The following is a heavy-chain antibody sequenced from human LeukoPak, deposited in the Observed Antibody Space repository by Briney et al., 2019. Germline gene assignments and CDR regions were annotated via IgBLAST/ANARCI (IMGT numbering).Heavy chain of an antibody. CDR2: MFYTGSS. CDR1: GGPISSYY. J-gene: IGHJ6*03. D-gene: IGHD2-2*01. Sequence: PSETLSLTCTVSGGPISSYYWSWIRQPPGKRLEWIGYMFYTGSSSYNPSLKSRVTISVDTSENQFSLKLNSVTAADTAVYYCARIAGGVVPAADSTTYYYYYMDVWGKGTTVTVPS. CDR3: ARIAGGVVPAADSTTYYYYYMDV. V-gene: IGHV4-59*08.